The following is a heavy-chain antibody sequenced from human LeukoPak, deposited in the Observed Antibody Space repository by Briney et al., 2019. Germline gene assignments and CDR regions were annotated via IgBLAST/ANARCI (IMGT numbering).Heavy chain of an antibody. CDR1: GGSISSGGYY. J-gene: IGHJ5*02. CDR3: ARTPGIAAADTSKYNWFDP. Sequence: SETLSLTCTVSGGSISSGGYYWSWIRQHPGKGLEWIGYIYYSGSTYYNPPLKSRVTISVDTSKNQFSLKLSSVTAADTAVYYCARTPGIAAADTSKYNWFDPWGQGTLVTVSS. D-gene: IGHD6-13*01. CDR2: IYYSGST. V-gene: IGHV4-31*03.